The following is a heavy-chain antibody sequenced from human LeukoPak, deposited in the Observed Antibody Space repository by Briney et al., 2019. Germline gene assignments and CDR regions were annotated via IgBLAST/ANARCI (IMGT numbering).Heavy chain of an antibody. Sequence: ASETLSLTCSVSGGSINNYYWSWIRQPPRKGLESIGYIFYNGNTNYNPSLKSRVTISVDLSKNQFSLKLSSVTAADTAVYYCARGSPGDSSGYYFLDWGQGTLVTVSS. CDR1: GGSINNYY. CDR2: IFYNGNT. CDR3: ARGSPGDSSGYYFLD. D-gene: IGHD3-22*01. J-gene: IGHJ4*02. V-gene: IGHV4-59*01.